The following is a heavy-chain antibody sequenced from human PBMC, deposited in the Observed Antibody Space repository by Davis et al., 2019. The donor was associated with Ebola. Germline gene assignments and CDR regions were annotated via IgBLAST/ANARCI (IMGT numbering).Heavy chain of an antibody. CDR3: ARESIAAAGTSSFDY. D-gene: IGHD6-13*01. J-gene: IGHJ4*02. V-gene: IGHV4-34*01. Sequence: MPSETLSLTCAVYGGSFSGYYWSWIRQPPGKGLEWIGEINHSGSTNYNPSLKSRVTISVDMSKNQFSLKLSSVTAADTAVYYCARESIAAAGTSSFDYWGQGTLVTVSS. CDR2: INHSGST. CDR1: GGSFSGYY.